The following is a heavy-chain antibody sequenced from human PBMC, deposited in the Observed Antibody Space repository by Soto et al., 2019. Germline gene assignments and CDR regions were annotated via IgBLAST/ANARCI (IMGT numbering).Heavy chain of an antibody. CDR1: GGTFSSYT. CDR3: ARVRGVTAHDY. CDR2: IIPILGIA. D-gene: IGHD3-10*01. V-gene: IGHV1-69*02. Sequence: QVQLVQSGAEVKKPGSSVKVSCKASGGTFSSYTISWVRQAPGQGPEWMGRIIPILGIANYAQKFQGRVTITADKSTSTAYMELSSLRSEDTAVYYCARVRGVTAHDYWGQGTLVTVSS. J-gene: IGHJ4*02.